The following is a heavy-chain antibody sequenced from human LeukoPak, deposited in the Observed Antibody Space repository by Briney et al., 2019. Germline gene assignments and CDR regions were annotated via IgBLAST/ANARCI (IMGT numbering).Heavy chain of an antibody. CDR2: IYYSGST. J-gene: IGHJ6*03. Sequence: SETLSLTCTVSGGSISSSSYYWGWIRQPPGKGLEWIGSIYYSGSTYYNPSLKSRVTISVDTSKNQFSLKLSSVTAADTAVYYCARARRSSSSWFSRYMDAWGKGTTVTVSS. CDR1: GGSISSSSYY. CDR3: ARARRSSSSWFSRYMDA. V-gene: IGHV4-39*07. D-gene: IGHD6-13*01.